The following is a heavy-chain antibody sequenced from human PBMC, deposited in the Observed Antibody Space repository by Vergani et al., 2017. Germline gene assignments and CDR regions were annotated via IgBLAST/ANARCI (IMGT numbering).Heavy chain of an antibody. Sequence: QVQLVESGGGVVQPGGSLRLSCAASGFTFSSYGMHWVRQAPGKGLEWVAFIRYDGSNKYYADSVKGRFTISRDNSKNTLYLQMNSLKTEDTAVYYCWGSCSRTSCYGLDYWGHGALVSVSS. D-gene: IGHD2-2*01. CDR3: WGSCSRTSCYGLDY. J-gene: IGHJ4*01. CDR2: IRYDGSNK. V-gene: IGHV3-30*02. CDR1: GFTFSSYG.